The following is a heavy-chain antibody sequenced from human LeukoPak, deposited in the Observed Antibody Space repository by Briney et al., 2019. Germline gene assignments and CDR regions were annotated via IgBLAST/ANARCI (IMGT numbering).Heavy chain of an antibody. D-gene: IGHD6-19*01. J-gene: IGHJ4*02. CDR1: GFTFSSYS. CDR2: ISSSSSTI. CDR3: ARDLSWDHSSPFYYFDY. Sequence: GGSLRLSCAASGFTFSSYSMNWVRQAPGKGLEWVSYISSSSSTIYYADSVKGRFTISRDNAKNSLYLQMNSLRAEDTAVYYCARDLSWDHSSPFYYFDYWGQGTLVTVSS. V-gene: IGHV3-48*04.